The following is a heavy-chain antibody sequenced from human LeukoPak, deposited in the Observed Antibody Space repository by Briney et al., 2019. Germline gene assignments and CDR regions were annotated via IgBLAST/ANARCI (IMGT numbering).Heavy chain of an antibody. CDR3: ARRGDSYGLFDY. V-gene: IGHV4-59*08. D-gene: IGHD5-18*01. Sequence: SETLSLTCTVSGGSSSGYFWSWIRQPPGKGLEWIGYIFYSGSTNYNPSLKSRVTISLNTSKTQFSLKLSSVTAADTAVYYCARRGDSYGLFDYWGQGTLVTVSS. J-gene: IGHJ4*02. CDR2: IFYSGST. CDR1: GGSSSGYF.